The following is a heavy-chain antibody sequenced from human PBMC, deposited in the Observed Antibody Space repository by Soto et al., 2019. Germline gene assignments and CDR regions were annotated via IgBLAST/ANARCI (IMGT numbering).Heavy chain of an antibody. CDR3: ARLKDFGGYFFDY. J-gene: IGHJ4*02. V-gene: IGHV1-69*01. Sequence: QVQLVQSGAEVKQPGSSVKVSCKASGGTFSSYAISWVRQAPGQGLEWMGGIIPICGTANYAQKFQGRVTITADESTSTAYMSVSSLRSADTAVYYWARLKDFGGYFFDYWGQGTLVTVSA. CDR1: GGTFSSYA. D-gene: IGHD3-10*01. CDR2: IIPICGTA.